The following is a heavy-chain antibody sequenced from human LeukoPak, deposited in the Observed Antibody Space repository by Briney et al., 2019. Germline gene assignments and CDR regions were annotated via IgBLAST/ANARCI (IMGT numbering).Heavy chain of an antibody. CDR1: GGSISSYY. J-gene: IGHJ6*02. CDR2: IYYSGST. V-gene: IGHV4-59*12. Sequence: SETLSLTCTVSGGSISSYYWSWIRQPPGKGLEWIGYIYYSGSTNYNPSLKSRVTISLDTSKNQFSLKLSSVTAADTAVYYCAMSPFYYYYGMDVWGQGTTVTVSS. CDR3: AMSPFYYYYGMDV.